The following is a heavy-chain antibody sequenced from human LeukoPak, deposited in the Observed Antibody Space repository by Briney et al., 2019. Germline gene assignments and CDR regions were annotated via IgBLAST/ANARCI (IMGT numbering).Heavy chain of an antibody. CDR2: VSNDGNTA. CDR1: GFTFSSNC. J-gene: IGHJ4*02. V-gene: IGHV3-74*01. D-gene: IGHD6-25*01. CDR3: ARDKWCRAAAV. Sequence: GGSLRLSCAASGFTFSSNCLHWVRQAPGKGLVWVSRVSNDGNTATYADSVKGRFTISRDNAKNMLYLQMNSLRAEDTAVYFCARDKWCRAAAVWGQGTLVTVSS.